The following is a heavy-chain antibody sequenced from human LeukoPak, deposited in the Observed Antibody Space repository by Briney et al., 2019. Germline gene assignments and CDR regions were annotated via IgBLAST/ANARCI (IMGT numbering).Heavy chain of an antibody. D-gene: IGHD5-18*01. CDR2: MNPNSGNT. J-gene: IGHJ4*02. CDR1: GYTFTSYD. Sequence: ASVTVSCKASGYTFTSYDMNWVRQAHGQGLEWMGWMNPNSGNTGYAQKFQGRVTMTRNTSISTAYMELSSLRSEDTAVYYCARAARIYSYGYSLYWGQGTLVTVSS. CDR3: ARAARIYSYGYSLY. V-gene: IGHV1-8*01.